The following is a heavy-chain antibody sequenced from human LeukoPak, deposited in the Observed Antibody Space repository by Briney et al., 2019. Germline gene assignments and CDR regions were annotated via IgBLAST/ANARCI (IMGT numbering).Heavy chain of an antibody. V-gene: IGHV3-30*18. D-gene: IGHD5-18*01. J-gene: IGHJ4*02. Sequence: QPGGSLRLSCAAPGFTFSSYGMHWVRQAPGKGLEWVAVISYDGSNKYYADSVKGRFTISRDNSKNTLYLQMNSLRAEDTAVYYCAKGYSYGEGSIDYWGQGTLVTVSS. CDR3: AKGYSYGEGSIDY. CDR2: ISYDGSNK. CDR1: GFTFSSYG.